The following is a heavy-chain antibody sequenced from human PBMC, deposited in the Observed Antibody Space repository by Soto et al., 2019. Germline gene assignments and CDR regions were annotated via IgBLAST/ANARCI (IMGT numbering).Heavy chain of an antibody. D-gene: IGHD4-17*01. V-gene: IGHV1-69*02. CDR3: ARSCPRCYWFDP. CDR2: IIPILGIA. Sequence: SVKVSCKASGGTFSSYTISWVRQAPGQGLEWMGRIIPILGIANYAQKFQGRVTITADKSTSTAYMELSSLRSEDTAVYYCARSCPRCYWFDPWGQGTLVTVSS. CDR1: GGTFSSYT. J-gene: IGHJ5*02.